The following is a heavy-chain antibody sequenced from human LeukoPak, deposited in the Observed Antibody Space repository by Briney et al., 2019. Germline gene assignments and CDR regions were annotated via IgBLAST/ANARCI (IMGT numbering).Heavy chain of an antibody. Sequence: KISCKGSGYSFTSYWIGWVRQMLGKGLEWMGIIYPGDSDTRYSPSFQGQVTISADKSISTAYLQWSSLKASDTAMYYCARFSDYYDSSGYFYFDYWGQGTLVTVSS. CDR2: IYPGDSDT. D-gene: IGHD3-22*01. J-gene: IGHJ4*02. CDR1: GYSFTSYW. V-gene: IGHV5-51*01. CDR3: ARFSDYYDSSGYFYFDY.